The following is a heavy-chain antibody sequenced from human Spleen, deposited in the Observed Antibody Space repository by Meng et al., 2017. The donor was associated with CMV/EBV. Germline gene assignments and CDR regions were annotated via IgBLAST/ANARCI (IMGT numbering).Heavy chain of an antibody. Sequence: ASVKVSCKASGYTFTAHYFHWVRQAPGQGLEWMGWISAYNGNTNYAQKLQGRVTMTTDTSTSTAYMELRSLRSDDTAVYYCAREDTPGHYYGMDVWGQGTTVTVSS. V-gene: IGHV1-18*04. D-gene: IGHD2-15*01. CDR1: GYTFTAHY. J-gene: IGHJ6*02. CDR2: ISAYNGNT. CDR3: AREDTPGHYYGMDV.